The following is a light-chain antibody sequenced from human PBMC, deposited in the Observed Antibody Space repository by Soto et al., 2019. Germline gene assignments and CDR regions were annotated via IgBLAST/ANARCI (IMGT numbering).Light chain of an antibody. V-gene: IGKV1-39*01. J-gene: IGKJ2*01. CDR2: TSG. CDR1: QRITTY. CDR3: RQTYSTPYT. Sequence: IQMTQSPSSLSASLGDRVTITCRASQRITTYLNWYQQKPGNAPKLLITTSGTLQRGVPSRFSGSGSGTDFTLTITSLQREDVATYFCRQTYSTPYTFGQGTKLEIK.